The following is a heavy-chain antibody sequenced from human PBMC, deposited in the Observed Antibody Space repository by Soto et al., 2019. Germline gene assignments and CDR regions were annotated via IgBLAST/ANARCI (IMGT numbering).Heavy chain of an antibody. D-gene: IGHD6-19*01. V-gene: IGHV1-69*02. Sequence: QVQLVQSGAEVKKPGSSVKVSCKASGGTFSSYTISWVRQAPGQGLEWMGRIIPILGIANYAQKFQGRVPITAEKSKSPVYMELSSLRSKDTAVYYCASYSSGWYAGGYWGQGTLVTVSS. CDR1: GGTFSSYT. CDR3: ASYSSGWYAGGY. J-gene: IGHJ4*02. CDR2: IIPILGIA.